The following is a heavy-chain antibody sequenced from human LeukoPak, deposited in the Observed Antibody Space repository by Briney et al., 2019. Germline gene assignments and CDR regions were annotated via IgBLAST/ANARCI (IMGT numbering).Heavy chain of an antibody. V-gene: IGHV3-66*01. J-gene: IGHJ6*02. CDR3: ARDRVVVVVPAASQSYYYYGMDV. CDR1: GFTFSSYS. D-gene: IGHD2-2*01. Sequence: GGSLRLSCAASGFTFSSYSMNWVRQAPGKGPEWVSVIYSGGSTYYADSVKGRFTISRDNSKNTLYLQMNSLRAEDTAVYYCARDRVVVVVPAASQSYYYYGMDVWGQGTTVTVSS. CDR2: IYSGGST.